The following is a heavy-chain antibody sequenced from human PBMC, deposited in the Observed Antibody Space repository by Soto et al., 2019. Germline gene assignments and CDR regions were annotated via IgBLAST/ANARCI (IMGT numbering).Heavy chain of an antibody. CDR3: TKKGGLGYFGDLLAALDY. CDR1: GFTFSTYT. V-gene: IGHV3-23*01. D-gene: IGHD3-10*01. Sequence: EVHLLESGGGLVQPGGSLRLSCATSGFTFSTYTMSWVRQSPGKGLEWVAAMGGGGDNTYYADSVKGRFTIARDNSKDTVYLQMNSLRVEDTAVYYCTKKGGLGYFGDLLAALDYWGPGTLVTVCS. CDR2: MGGGGDNT. J-gene: IGHJ4*02.